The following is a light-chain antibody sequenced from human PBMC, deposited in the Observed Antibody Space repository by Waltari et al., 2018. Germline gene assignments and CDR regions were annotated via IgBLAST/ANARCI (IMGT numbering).Light chain of an antibody. V-gene: IGLV1-51*01. CDR3: GTWDSSLSDVV. Sequence: QSVLTQPPSVSAAPGQKVTISCSGSSSNIGNNYVSWYQQLPGTAHKLLIYDNNKRPSGIPDRFSGSKSGTSATLGITGLQTGDEADYYCGTWDSSLSDVVFGGGTKLTVL. CDR2: DNN. CDR1: SSNIGNNY. J-gene: IGLJ2*01.